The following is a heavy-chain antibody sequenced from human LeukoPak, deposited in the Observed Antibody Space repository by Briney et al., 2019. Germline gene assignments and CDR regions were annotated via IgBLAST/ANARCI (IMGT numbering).Heavy chain of an antibody. D-gene: IGHD3-9*01. CDR2: IGPNGAST. CDR3: VKDLTGTWSFDY. CDR1: GFTFSNHF. V-gene: IGHV3-64D*06. Sequence: GGSLRLSCSTSGFTFSNHFMHWVRQAPGKGLEYVSSIGPNGASTLYADSVKGRFTISRDNSKNALYLQLTSLGLEDTALYYCVKDLTGTWSFDYWGRGTLVTVSS. J-gene: IGHJ4*02.